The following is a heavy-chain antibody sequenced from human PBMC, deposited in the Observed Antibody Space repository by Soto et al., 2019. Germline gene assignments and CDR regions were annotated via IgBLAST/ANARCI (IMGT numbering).Heavy chain of an antibody. CDR3: AKVEPSSGWYRVVDWFDP. V-gene: IGHV3-23*01. J-gene: IGHJ5*02. D-gene: IGHD6-19*01. CDR1: GFTFSSYA. Sequence: GGSLRLSCAASGFTFSSYAMSWVRQAPGKGLEWVSAISGSGCRTYYEDSVKGRYTISRDNSKNTLYLQMNSLRAEDTAVYYCAKVEPSSGWYRVVDWFDPWGQGTLVTVSS. CDR2: ISGSGCRT.